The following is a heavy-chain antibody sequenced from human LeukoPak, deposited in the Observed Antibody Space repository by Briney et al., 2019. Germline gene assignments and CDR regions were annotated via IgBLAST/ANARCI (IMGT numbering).Heavy chain of an antibody. CDR1: GFTFSSYG. J-gene: IGHJ4*02. CDR2: IWYDGSNK. D-gene: IGHD1-26*01. V-gene: IGHV3-33*01. CDR3: ARESSGSYLDH. Sequence: PGGSLRLSCAASGFTFSSYGMHWVRQAPGRGLEWVALIWYDGSNKYYADSVKGRFTISRDNSKNTLYLQMNSLRAEDTAVYYCARESSGSYLDHWGQGTLVTVSS.